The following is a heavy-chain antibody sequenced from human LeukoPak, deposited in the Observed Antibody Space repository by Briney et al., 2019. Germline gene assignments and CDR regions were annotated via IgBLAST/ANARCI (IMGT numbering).Heavy chain of an antibody. Sequence: ASVKVSCKASGYTFTYYYVHWMRQAPGQGLEWMRRLNPTTGGTYYAQKFQGRVTMTRDTSISTIYVDLSSLTSDDTAVYYCARDYRPTDCSGGDCPYYYFDYWGQGTLVTVSS. J-gene: IGHJ4*02. V-gene: IGHV1-2*02. CDR2: LNPTTGGT. CDR1: GYTFTYYY. D-gene: IGHD2-15*01. CDR3: ARDYRPTDCSGGDCPYYYFDY.